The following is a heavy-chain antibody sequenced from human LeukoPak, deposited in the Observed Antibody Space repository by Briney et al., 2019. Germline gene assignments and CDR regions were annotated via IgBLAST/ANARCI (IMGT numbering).Heavy chain of an antibody. D-gene: IGHD2-21*02. V-gene: IGHV3-66*04. CDR3: ARHLSGGDI. Sequence: PGGSLRLSCAASGFTFSSYTMNWVRQAPGKGLEWVSIIYSGGSTYYADSVKGRFTISRDNSKNTLYLQMNSLRAEDTAVYYCARHLSGGDIWGQGTMVTVSS. CDR1: GFTFSSYT. J-gene: IGHJ3*02. CDR2: IYSGGST.